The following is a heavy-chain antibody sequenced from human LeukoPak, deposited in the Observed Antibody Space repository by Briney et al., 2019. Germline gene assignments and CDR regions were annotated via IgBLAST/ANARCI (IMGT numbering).Heavy chain of an antibody. V-gene: IGHV4-4*07. CDR3: ATKNDYGDYLNY. J-gene: IGHJ4*02. CDR1: GGSISSYY. CDR2: IYTSGST. D-gene: IGHD4-17*01. Sequence: SETLSLTCTVSGGSISSYYWSWIRQPAGKGLEWIGRIYTSGSTNYNPSLKSRVTMSVDTSKNQFSLKLSSVTAADTAVYYCATKNDYGDYLNYWGQGTLVTVSS.